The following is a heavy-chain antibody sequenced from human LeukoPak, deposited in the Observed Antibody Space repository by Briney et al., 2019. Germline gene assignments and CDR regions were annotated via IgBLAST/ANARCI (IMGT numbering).Heavy chain of an antibody. CDR2: INPSGAST. Sequence: ASVKVSCKASGYTFTSYYMHWVRQAPGQGLEWMGIINPSGASTSYAQKFQGRVTMTRDMSTSTVYMELSSLRSEDTAVYYCARYGYSYGQSPSQIGYYYYMDVWGKGTTVTVSS. CDR3: ARYGYSYGQSPSQIGYYYYMDV. D-gene: IGHD5-18*01. CDR1: GYTFTSYY. J-gene: IGHJ6*03. V-gene: IGHV1-46*01.